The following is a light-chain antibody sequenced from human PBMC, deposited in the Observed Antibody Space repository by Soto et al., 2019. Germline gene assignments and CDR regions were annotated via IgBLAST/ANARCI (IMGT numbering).Light chain of an antibody. Sequence: EIVLTQSPGTLSLSPGEGATLSCRASQSVSSGYLGWYQQKPGQAPRLLIYGASSRATGIPGRFSGSGSGTDFTLTISRLEPEDFAVYYCQQYDSSPWTFGQGTKVDIK. CDR2: GAS. J-gene: IGKJ1*01. CDR1: QSVSSGY. CDR3: QQYDSSPWT. V-gene: IGKV3-20*01.